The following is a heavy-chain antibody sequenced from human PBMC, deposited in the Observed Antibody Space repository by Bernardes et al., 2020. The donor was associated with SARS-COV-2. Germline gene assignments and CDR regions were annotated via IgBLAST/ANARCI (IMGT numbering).Heavy chain of an antibody. J-gene: IGHJ5*02. CDR2: ISTNNDNT. D-gene: IGHD1-26*01. Sequence: ASMKVSCKVSGYTLTELSMHWVRQAPGKGLEWMGWISTNNDNTKYAQMVQGRVTMTTDSSTSTAYMELRSLRSDDTAVYYCARDEWEQRGGFDHWGQGTLVTVSS. CDR3: ARDEWEQRGGFDH. CDR1: GYTLTELS. V-gene: IGHV1-18*01.